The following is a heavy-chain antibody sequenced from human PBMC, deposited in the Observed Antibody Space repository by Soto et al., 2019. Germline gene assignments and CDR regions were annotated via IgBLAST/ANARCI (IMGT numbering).Heavy chain of an antibody. V-gene: IGHV5-51*01. J-gene: IGHJ4*02. D-gene: IGHD3-10*01. Sequence: GESLKISCKGSGYSFTSYWIGWVRQMPGKGLEWMGIIYPGDSDTRYSPPFQGQVTISADKSISTAYLQWSSLKASDTAMYYCAISASYGSGSYYVDYWGQGTLVTVSS. CDR3: AISASYGSGSYYVDY. CDR1: GYSFTSYW. CDR2: IYPGDSDT.